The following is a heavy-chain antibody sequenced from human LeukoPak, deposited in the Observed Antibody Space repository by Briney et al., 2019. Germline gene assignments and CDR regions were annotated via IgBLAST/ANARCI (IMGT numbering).Heavy chain of an antibody. CDR2: IHYSGST. CDR1: GGPIATYY. Sequence: KASGTPSLTFTVSGGPIATYYWGWIPQPPGKGPEWVGGIHYSGSTYHNQSLKSRVTISVDTSKNQFSLKLSSVIAADTAVYYCARHGGYDRSGYWFDPWGQGTLVTVSS. V-gene: IGHV4-39*01. J-gene: IGHJ5*02. CDR3: ARHGGYDRSGYWFDP. D-gene: IGHD3-22*01.